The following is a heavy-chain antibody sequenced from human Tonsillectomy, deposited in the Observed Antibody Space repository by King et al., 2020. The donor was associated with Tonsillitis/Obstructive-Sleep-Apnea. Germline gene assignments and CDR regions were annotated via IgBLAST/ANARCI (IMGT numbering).Heavy chain of an antibody. CDR1: GYTFTKYY. Sequence: VQLVESGAEVKKPGASVQVSCKASGYTFTKYYMHWVRQAPGQGLEWMGIINPSGGSTAYAQKFRGRISMTRDTSTSTIYVELSSLRSEDTAVYYCARELSSQTWFDPWGQGTLVTVSS. J-gene: IGHJ5*02. V-gene: IGHV1-46*01. D-gene: IGHD2/OR15-2a*01. CDR3: ARELSSQTWFDP. CDR2: INPSGGST.